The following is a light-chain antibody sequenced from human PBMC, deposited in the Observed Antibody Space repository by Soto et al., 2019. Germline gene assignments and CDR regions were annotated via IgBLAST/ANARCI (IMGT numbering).Light chain of an antibody. CDR3: XQXXSSPPQT. CDR2: DAS. J-gene: IGKJ1*01. Sequence: EIVLTQSPATLSLSPGERATLSCGASQSVSNYLAWYQQKPGLAPRLLIYDASSRATGIPDRFSGSGSGTDFTLTISRLEPEXXXXXXXXQXXSSPPQTFGQGTKVEIK. V-gene: IGKV3D-20*01. CDR1: QSVSNY.